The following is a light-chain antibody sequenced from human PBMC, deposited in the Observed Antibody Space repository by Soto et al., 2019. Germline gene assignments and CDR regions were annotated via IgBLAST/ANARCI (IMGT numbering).Light chain of an antibody. V-gene: IGLV2-14*03. CDR2: DVS. J-gene: IGLJ1*01. Sequence: QSALTQPASVSGSPGQSISISCTGTTSDVGRYNYVSWYQQHPGEAPKLMIYDVSYRPSWVSNRFSGPKSGITASLTISGLQAEDEADYYCNSFTTSSTYAFGTGTKVTVL. CDR3: NSFTTSSTYA. CDR1: TSDVGRYNY.